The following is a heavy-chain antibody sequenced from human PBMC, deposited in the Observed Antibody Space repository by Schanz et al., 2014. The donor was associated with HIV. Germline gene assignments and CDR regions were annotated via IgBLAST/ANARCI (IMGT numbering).Heavy chain of an antibody. CDR3: AKTSITLGMDV. V-gene: IGHV3-23*01. D-gene: IGHD1-20*01. CDR2: ISGGGGDT. J-gene: IGHJ6*02. Sequence: EGQLLESGGGLVQPGGSLRLSCAASGLTFSSYAMSWVRQAPGKGLEWVSGISGGGGDTYYADSVRGRFTISRVNSKNTLYLQMNSLRAEDTAIYYCAKTSITLGMDVWGQGTTVTVSS. CDR1: GLTFSSYA.